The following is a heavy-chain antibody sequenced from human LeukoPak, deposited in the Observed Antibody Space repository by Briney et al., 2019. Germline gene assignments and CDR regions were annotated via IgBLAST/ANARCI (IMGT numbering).Heavy chain of an antibody. CDR2: INHSGST. CDR1: GGSFSGYY. V-gene: IGHV4-34*01. J-gene: IGHJ4*02. D-gene: IGHD3-10*01. CDR3: ARGLRLWFRELSPYYFDY. Sequence: PSETLSLTCAVYGGSFSGYYWSWIRQPPGKGLEWIGEINHSGSTNYNPSLKSRVTISVDTSKNQFSLKLSSVTAADTAVYYCARGLRLWFRELSPYYFDYWGQGTLVTVSS.